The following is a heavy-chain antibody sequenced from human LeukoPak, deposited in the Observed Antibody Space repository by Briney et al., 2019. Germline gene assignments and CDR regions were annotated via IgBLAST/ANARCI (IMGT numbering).Heavy chain of an antibody. D-gene: IGHD1-26*01. Sequence: GRSLRLSCAASGFTFSTYAIHWVRQAPGKGLEWVTVISYDGSNKYYADSVKGRFTISRDNSKNTLHLQMNSLSAEDTAVYYCAKALQGYSGSYTLDYWGQGTLVTVSS. J-gene: IGHJ4*02. V-gene: IGHV3-30*18. CDR3: AKALQGYSGSYTLDY. CDR2: ISYDGSNK. CDR1: GFTFSTYA.